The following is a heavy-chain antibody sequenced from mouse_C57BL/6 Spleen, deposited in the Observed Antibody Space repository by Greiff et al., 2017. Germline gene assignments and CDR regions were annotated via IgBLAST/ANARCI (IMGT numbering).Heavy chain of an antibody. CDR3: ARYYDYDGNAMDY. CDR2: INPEYGTT. CDR1: GYSFTDYN. Sequence: EVKLMESGPELVKPGASVKISCTASGYSFTDYNMNWVKQSTGKSLEWIGVINPEYGTTSYNQKFKGKATLTVDQSSSTAYMQLSSLTSEDSAVYYCARYYDYDGNAMDYWGQGTSVTVSS. J-gene: IGHJ4*01. D-gene: IGHD2-4*01. V-gene: IGHV1-39*01.